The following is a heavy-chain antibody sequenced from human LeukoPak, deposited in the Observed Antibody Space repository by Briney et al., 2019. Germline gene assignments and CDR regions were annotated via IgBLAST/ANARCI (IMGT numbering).Heavy chain of an antibody. CDR2: ISTSSIYI. V-gene: IGHV3-21*04. J-gene: IGHJ3*02. Sequence: GGSLRLSCAVSGFIFSSYSMNWVRQAPGKGLEWVSSISTSSIYIYYADSVKGRFTISRDNAKNSLYLQMNSLRAEDTALYHCARGEDYYDSSGYGSAFDIWGQGTMVTVSS. D-gene: IGHD3-22*01. CDR1: GFIFSSYS. CDR3: ARGEDYYDSSGYGSAFDI.